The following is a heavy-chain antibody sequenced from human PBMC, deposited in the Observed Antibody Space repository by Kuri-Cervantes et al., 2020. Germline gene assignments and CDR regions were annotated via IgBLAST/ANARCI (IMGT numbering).Heavy chain of an antibody. J-gene: IGHJ4*02. CDR1: GYTFTSYY. CDR3: SGGPVVPAPPFDS. D-gene: IGHD2-21*02. CDR2: INPSGGST. V-gene: IGHV1-46*01. Sequence: ASVKVSCKASGYTFTSYYMHWVRQAPGQGLEWMGIINPSGGSTSYAQKFQGRVTMTRDTSTSTVYMELSSLRSEDTAVYYCSGGPVVPAPPFDSWGQGTLVTVSS.